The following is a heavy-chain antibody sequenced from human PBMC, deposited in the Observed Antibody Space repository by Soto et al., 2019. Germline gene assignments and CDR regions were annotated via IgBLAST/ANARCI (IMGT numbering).Heavy chain of an antibody. CDR2: INQDGSER. V-gene: IGHV3-7*01. CDR1: GFTFSTCW. D-gene: IGHD3-10*01. J-gene: IGHJ4*02. Sequence: EVQLVESGGGLVQPGGSLRLSCAASGFTFSTCWMMWVRQAPGKGLEWVANINQDGSERYYVDSVKGRFTISRDNAKNSLYPQMNSLRAEDTAVYYCVKDNRGSYWGQGTLVTVSS. CDR3: VKDNRGSY.